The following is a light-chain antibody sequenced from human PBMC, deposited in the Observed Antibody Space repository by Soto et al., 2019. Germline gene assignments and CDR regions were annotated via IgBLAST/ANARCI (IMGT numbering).Light chain of an antibody. Sequence: EIVLTQSPGTLSLSPGERATLSCRASQSVSSNYLAWYQQKPGQAPRLLIYGASTRATGIPDRFSGSGSGTDFTLTISRLEPEDFALYYCQQYANSPPTFGQGTKVDIK. CDR2: GAS. CDR3: QQYANSPPT. V-gene: IGKV3-20*01. J-gene: IGKJ1*01. CDR1: QSVSSNY.